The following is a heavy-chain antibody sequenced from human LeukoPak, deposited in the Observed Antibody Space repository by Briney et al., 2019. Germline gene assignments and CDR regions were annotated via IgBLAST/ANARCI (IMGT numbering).Heavy chain of an antibody. CDR2: IKHSVST. CDR1: GGSFSGYY. V-gene: IGHV4-34*01. Sequence: PSETLSLTCAVYGGSFSGYYWSWIRHPPRKGLEWVGEIKHSVSTNYNPSLKSRVTISVDSSKSQCSLKLSSVTAADTAVYYCARGRRYSSSWPQNWFDPWGQGTLVTVSS. CDR3: ARGRRYSSSWPQNWFDP. J-gene: IGHJ5*02. D-gene: IGHD6-13*01.